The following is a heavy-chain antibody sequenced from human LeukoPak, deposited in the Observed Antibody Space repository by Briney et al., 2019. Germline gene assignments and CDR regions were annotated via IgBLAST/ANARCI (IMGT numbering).Heavy chain of an antibody. D-gene: IGHD3-10*01. CDR2: ISAYNGDT. Sequence: GASVKVSCKASGYTFTSYGISWVRQAPGQGLEWMGWISAYNGDTSYSQKLQGRVTMTTDTSTSTAYMELRSLRSDDTAVYYCARDRSYYGSGSYYTPFDYWGQGTLVTVSS. CDR3: ARDRSYYGSGSYYTPFDY. CDR1: GYTFTSYG. J-gene: IGHJ4*02. V-gene: IGHV1-18*01.